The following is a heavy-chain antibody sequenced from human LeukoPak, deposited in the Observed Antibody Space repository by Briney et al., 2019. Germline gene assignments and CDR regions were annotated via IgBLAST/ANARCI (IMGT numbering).Heavy chain of an antibody. V-gene: IGHV3-7*03. CDR3: AGGGGLDV. CDR2: INHNGNVN. J-gene: IGHJ6*02. Sequence: GGSLRLSCVASGFTFSSYWMNWARQAPGKGLEWVASINHNGNVNYYVDSVKGRFTISRDNAKNSLYLQMSNLRAEDTAVYFCAGGGGLDVWGQGATVTVSS. CDR1: GFTFSSYW. D-gene: IGHD3-16*01.